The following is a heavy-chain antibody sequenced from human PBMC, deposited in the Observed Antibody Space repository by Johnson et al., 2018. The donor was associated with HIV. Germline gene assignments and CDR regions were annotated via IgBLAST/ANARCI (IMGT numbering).Heavy chain of an antibody. Sequence: QVLLVESGGGVVRPGGSLRLSCAASGFTFSDYYMTWIRQAPGKGLEWLSFISSSGDIIRYADSVKGRFTISRDNAKNSLILQMNSLRDEDTAVYYCARRTVTALFDIWGQGTLVTVSS. J-gene: IGHJ3*02. D-gene: IGHD4-17*01. CDR2: ISSSGDII. CDR1: GFTFSDYY. V-gene: IGHV3-11*04. CDR3: ARRTVTALFDI.